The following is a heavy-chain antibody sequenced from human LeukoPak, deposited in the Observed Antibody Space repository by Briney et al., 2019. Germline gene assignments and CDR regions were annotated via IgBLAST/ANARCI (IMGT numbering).Heavy chain of an antibody. V-gene: IGHV1-69*06. CDR3: ARAGDGYNANDY. CDR2: IIPIFGTA. D-gene: IGHD5-24*01. J-gene: IGHJ4*02. Sequence: ASVKVSCKASGFTFTDYYLHWVRQAPGQGLEWMGGIIPIFGTANYAQKFQGRVTITADKSTSTAYMELSSLRSEDTAVYYCARAGDGYNANDYWGQGTLVTVSS. CDR1: GFTFTDYY.